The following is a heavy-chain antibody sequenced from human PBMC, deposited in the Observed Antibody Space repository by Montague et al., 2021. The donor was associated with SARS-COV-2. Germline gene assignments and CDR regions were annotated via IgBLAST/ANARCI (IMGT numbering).Heavy chain of an antibody. CDR2: INHSGST. J-gene: IGHJ6*02. V-gene: IGHV4-34*01. CDR3: ARGRRRYNWRDETSYYYGMDV. D-gene: IGHD1-20*01. Sequence: SETLSLTCAVYGGSLSGCYWSWIRQPPGKGLEWIGEINHSGSTNYNPSLKSRVTISLDTSKNQFSLKLSSVTAADTAVYYCARGRRRYNWRDETSYYYGMDVWGQGTTVTVSS. CDR1: GGSLSGCY.